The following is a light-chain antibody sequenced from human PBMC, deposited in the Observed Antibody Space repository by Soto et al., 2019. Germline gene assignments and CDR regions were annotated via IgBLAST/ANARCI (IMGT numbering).Light chain of an antibody. Sequence: EIVLTQSPGTLSLSPGERATLSCRASQSVSSSYLAWYQQKPGQAPRLLIYGASSRATGIPDRFSGSGSGTDFTLTISRLEPEDFAVYYCQHYGIFYTFGQGTKLEIK. CDR1: QSVSSSY. CDR2: GAS. J-gene: IGKJ2*01. V-gene: IGKV3-20*01. CDR3: QHYGIFYT.